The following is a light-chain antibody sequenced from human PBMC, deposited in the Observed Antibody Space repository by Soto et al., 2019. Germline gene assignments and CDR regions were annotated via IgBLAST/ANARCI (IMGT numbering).Light chain of an antibody. J-gene: IGKJ1*01. V-gene: IGKV1-17*01. Sequence: DIQMTQSPSSLSASVGDRVTITCRASQGIGGDAGWYQQKPGKPPKRLLYATSTLQSGIPPRFSGSGFGTEFTLTISSLQPEDFATYYCVQHNSYPRTFGQGTRVEMK. CDR1: QGIGGD. CDR3: VQHNSYPRT. CDR2: ATS.